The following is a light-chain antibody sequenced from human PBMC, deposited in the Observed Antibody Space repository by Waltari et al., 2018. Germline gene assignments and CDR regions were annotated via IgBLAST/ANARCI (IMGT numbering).Light chain of an antibody. CDR2: GAS. Sequence: EIVLTQSPGTLFLSPGEGATLSCRASQSVSRNLAWYQKKPGQAPRLLIYGASSRATGIPDRFSGSGSGTDFSLTISRLEPDDSAVYFCQHYVSLPATFGQGTKVEIK. J-gene: IGKJ1*01. CDR1: QSVSRN. V-gene: IGKV3-20*01. CDR3: QHYVSLPAT.